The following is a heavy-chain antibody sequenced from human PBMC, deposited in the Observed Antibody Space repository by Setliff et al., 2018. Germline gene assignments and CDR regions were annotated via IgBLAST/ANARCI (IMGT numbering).Heavy chain of an antibody. CDR2: IYYSGST. D-gene: IGHD2-15*01. CDR1: GGSISSHY. CDR3: ARVGSVGYFDL. J-gene: IGHJ2*01. Sequence: SETLSLTCTVSGGSISSHYWSWIRQPPGKGLEWIGSIYYSGSTNYNPSLKSRATISVDTSKNQFSLKLSSVTAADTAVYYCARVGSVGYFDLWGRGTLVTVSS. V-gene: IGHV4-59*11.